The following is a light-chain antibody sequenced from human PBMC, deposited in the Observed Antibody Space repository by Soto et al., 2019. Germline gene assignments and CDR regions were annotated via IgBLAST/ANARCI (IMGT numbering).Light chain of an antibody. CDR3: QVWHFGPDHLA. J-gene: IGLJ3*02. CDR1: NIGSKS. Sequence: SSELTQPPSVSVAPGQRARITCGGNNIGSKSVHWYQQKPGQAPVLVVYDDVDRPSGIPERFSGSNSGNTATLTISRVEEGDEADYYCQVWHFGPDHLAFGGGTKLTVL. CDR2: DDV. V-gene: IGLV3-21*02.